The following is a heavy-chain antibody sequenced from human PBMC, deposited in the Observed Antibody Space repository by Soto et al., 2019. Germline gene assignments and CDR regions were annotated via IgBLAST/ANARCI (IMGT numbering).Heavy chain of an antibody. CDR1: GGSFSGYY. Sequence: SETLSLTCAVYGGSFSGYYWSWIRQPPGKGLEWIGEINHSGSTNYNPSLKSRVTISVDTSKNQFSLKLSSVTAADTAVYYCARLYFLVFPAALNLFASCARGSLVPVSS. J-gene: IGHJ5*01. D-gene: IGHD2-2*01. V-gene: IGHV4-34*01. CDR2: INHSGST. CDR3: ARLYFLVFPAALNLFAS.